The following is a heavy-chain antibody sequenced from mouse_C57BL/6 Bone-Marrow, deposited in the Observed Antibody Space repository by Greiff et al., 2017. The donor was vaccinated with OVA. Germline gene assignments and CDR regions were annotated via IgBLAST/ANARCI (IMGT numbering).Heavy chain of an antibody. J-gene: IGHJ2*01. CDR3: ARDSNYFYYFDY. CDR2: IYPGSGST. V-gene: IGHV1-55*01. Sequence: QVHVKQPGAELVKPGASVKMSCKASGYTFTSYWITWVKQRPGQGLEWIGDIYPGSGSTNYNEKFKSKATLTVDTSSSTAYMQLSSLTSEDSAVYYCARDSNYFYYFDYWGQGTTLTVSS. CDR1: GYTFTSYW. D-gene: IGHD2-5*01.